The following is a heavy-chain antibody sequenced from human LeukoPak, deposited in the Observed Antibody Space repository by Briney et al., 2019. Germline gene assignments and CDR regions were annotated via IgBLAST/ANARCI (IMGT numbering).Heavy chain of an antibody. CDR1: GFTFDDYG. D-gene: IGHD6-19*01. Sequence: GGSLRLSCAASGFTFDDYGMSWVRQAPGKGLEWVSGINWNGGSTGYADSVKGRFTISRDNAKNSLYLQMNSLRAEDTALYYCAKDKYSSGWLDYFDYWGQGTLVTVSS. J-gene: IGHJ4*02. V-gene: IGHV3-20*04. CDR2: INWNGGST. CDR3: AKDKYSSGWLDYFDY.